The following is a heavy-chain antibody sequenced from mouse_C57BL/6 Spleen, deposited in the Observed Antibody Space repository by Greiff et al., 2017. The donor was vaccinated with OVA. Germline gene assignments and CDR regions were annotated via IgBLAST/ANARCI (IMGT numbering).Heavy chain of an antibody. CDR2: IRNKANGYTT. J-gene: IGHJ2*01. Sequence: EVKLVESGGGLVQPGGSLSLSCAASGFTFTDYYMSWVRQPPGTALEWLGFIRNKANGYTTEYSASVKGRFTISRDNSQSILYLQMNALRAEDSATYYCARYYYGSSYYFDYWGQGTTLTVSS. D-gene: IGHD1-1*01. V-gene: IGHV7-3*01. CDR1: GFTFTDYY. CDR3: ARYYYGSSYYFDY.